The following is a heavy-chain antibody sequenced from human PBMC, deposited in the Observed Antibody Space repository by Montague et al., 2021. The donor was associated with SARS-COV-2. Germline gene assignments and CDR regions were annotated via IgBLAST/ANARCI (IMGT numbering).Heavy chain of an antibody. CDR1: GGSFSGFY. Sequence: SETLSLTCAVSGGSFSGFYWTWIRQPPGKGLEWVGEIHHSGSATYNPSLETRVSMTVDTSKKEFSLRLYSVTGADTAVYFCARGVFTVGGTSFGYWGQGNLVTVCS. V-gene: IGHV4-34*01. J-gene: IGHJ4*02. D-gene: IGHD6-19*01. CDR2: IHHSGSA. CDR3: ARGVFTVGGTSFGY.